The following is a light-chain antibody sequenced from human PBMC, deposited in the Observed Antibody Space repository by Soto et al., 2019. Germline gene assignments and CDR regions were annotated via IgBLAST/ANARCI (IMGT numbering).Light chain of an antibody. V-gene: IGKV3-11*01. J-gene: IGKJ5*01. CDR1: QSVSSY. Sequence: DIVLTQSPGTLSLSPGERATLSCRASQSVSSYLAWYQQKPGQAPRLLIYDASNRATGIPARFSGSGSGTDFTLTISSLEPEDFAVYYCQQRSNWPTFGQGTLLEIK. CDR2: DAS. CDR3: QQRSNWPT.